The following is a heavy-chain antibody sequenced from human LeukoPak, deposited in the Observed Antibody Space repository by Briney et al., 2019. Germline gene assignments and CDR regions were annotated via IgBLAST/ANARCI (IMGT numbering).Heavy chain of an antibody. V-gene: IGHV1-2*02. CDR3: AREWDSSSWYDY. CDR2: INPNSGGT. Sequence: ASVKVSCKASGYTFTGYYMHWVRQAPGQGLEWMGWINPNSGGTSYAQKFQGRVTLTSDTSISTVYMELGRLRSDDTAVYYCAREWDSSSWYDYWGQGSLVTVSS. D-gene: IGHD6-13*01. CDR1: GYTFTGYY. J-gene: IGHJ4*02.